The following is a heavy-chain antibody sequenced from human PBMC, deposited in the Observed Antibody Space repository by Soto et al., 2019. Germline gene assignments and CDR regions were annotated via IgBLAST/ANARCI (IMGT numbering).Heavy chain of an antibody. J-gene: IGHJ4*02. CDR3: STDQEYSSGWLLFAY. CDR2: IKSKTDGGTA. V-gene: IGHV3-15*07. Sequence: GGSLRLSCAASGFTSTNAWMNWVRQAPGKGLEWVGRIKSKTDGGTADYAAPVKGRFTISRDDSKNTVYLQMNSLKTEDTAVYYCSTDQEYSSGWLLFAYRGQGTLVTVSS. CDR1: GFTSTNAW. D-gene: IGHD6-19*01.